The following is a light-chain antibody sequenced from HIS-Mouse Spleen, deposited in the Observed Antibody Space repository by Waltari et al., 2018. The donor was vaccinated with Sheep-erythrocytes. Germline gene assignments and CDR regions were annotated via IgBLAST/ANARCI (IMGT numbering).Light chain of an antibody. V-gene: IGLV2-11*01. CDR2: DVS. CDR1: SSDVGGSNY. Sequence: QSALTQPRSVSGSPGQSVTISCTGTSSDVGGSNYVSWYQQHPGKAPNLMTYDVSKRPSGVPDRFSGSKSGNTASLTISGLQAEDEADYYCCSYAGSYNHVFATGTKVTVL. J-gene: IGLJ1*01. CDR3: CSYAGSYNHV.